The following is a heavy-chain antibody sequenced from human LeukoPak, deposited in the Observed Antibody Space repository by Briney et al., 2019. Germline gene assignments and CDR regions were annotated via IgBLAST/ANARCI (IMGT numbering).Heavy chain of an antibody. V-gene: IGHV3-21*01. CDR3: ARDPHFDWLLNGTVDY. D-gene: IGHD3-9*01. CDR1: GFTFSSYS. J-gene: IGHJ4*02. Sequence: GGSLRLSCAASGFTFSSYSMNWVRQAPGKGLEWVSSISSSSSYIYYADSVEGRFTISRDNAKNSLYLQMNSLRAEDTAVYYCARDPHFDWLLNGTVDYWGQGTLVTVSS. CDR2: ISSSSSYI.